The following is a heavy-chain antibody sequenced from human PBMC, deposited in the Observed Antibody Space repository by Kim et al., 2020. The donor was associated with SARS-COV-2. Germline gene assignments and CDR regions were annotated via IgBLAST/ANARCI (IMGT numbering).Heavy chain of an antibody. Sequence: ASVKVSCKASGYTFTNYAMIWMRQAPGQGLEGMGWIKTNTGNPTYAQGFTGRFVFSMDTSITTAYLQISNLKAEDTAVYYCATGGRAAGSGDYFDYWGQGTLVTVSS. CDR3: ATGGRAAGSGDYFDY. V-gene: IGHV7-4-1*02. CDR2: IKTNTGNP. D-gene: IGHD6-13*01. CDR1: GYTFTNYA. J-gene: IGHJ4*02.